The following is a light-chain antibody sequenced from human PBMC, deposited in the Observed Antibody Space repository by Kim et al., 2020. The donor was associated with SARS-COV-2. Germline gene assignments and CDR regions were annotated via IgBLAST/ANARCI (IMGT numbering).Light chain of an antibody. Sequence: NFMLTQPHSVSESPGKTVTISCTHSSGSIADNHVQWYQQRPGSAPANVMFEDDQRPSGVPDRFSGSIDRSSNSASLTISGLRTEDEADYYCQSYDTDNQGVFGGGTQLTVL. CDR2: EDD. J-gene: IGLJ3*02. V-gene: IGLV6-57*03. CDR1: SGSIADNH. CDR3: QSYDTDNQGV.